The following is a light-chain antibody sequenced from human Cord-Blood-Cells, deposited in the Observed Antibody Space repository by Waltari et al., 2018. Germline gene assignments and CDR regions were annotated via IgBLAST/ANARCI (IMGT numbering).Light chain of an antibody. Sequence: SYELTQPPSVSVSPGQTATHTCSGDALPTQYAYWYQQKPGQAPVLVIYKDSERPSGIPERFSGSSSGTTVTLTISGVQAEDEADYYCQSADSSGTYVFGTGTKVTVL. J-gene: IGLJ1*01. CDR3: QSADSSGTYV. CDR2: KDS. CDR1: ALPTQY. V-gene: IGLV3-25*03.